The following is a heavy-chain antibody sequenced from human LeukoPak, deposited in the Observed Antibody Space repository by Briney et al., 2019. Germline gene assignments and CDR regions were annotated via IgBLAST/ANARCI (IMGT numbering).Heavy chain of an antibody. J-gene: IGHJ4*02. CDR3: ARDEDYGIFVDVDY. Sequence: ASVKVSCKASGYTFTSYDINWVRQATGQGPEWMGWISTANGNTKYAQQFQDRVTMTTDTSTTTAYMELRSLRSDDTAVYYCARDEDYGIFVDVDYWGQGTLVTVSS. CDR2: ISTANGNT. D-gene: IGHD4-17*01. CDR1: GYTFTSYD. V-gene: IGHV1-18*01.